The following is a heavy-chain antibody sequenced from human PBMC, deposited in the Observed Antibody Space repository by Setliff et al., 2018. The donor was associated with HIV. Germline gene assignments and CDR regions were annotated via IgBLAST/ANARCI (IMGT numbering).Heavy chain of an antibody. V-gene: IGHV4-59*04. CDR1: GGSISSYY. Sequence: SETLSLTCTVSGGSISSYYWSWIRQPPGKGLEWIGNIQSSGTTYYNPSLKSRVTISLDTSKMQFSLHLTSVTAADTAVYYCATLDPSGGNFLAYWGQGTLVTVSS. J-gene: IGHJ4*02. D-gene: IGHD2-21*02. CDR3: ATLDPSGGNFLAY. CDR2: IQSSGTT.